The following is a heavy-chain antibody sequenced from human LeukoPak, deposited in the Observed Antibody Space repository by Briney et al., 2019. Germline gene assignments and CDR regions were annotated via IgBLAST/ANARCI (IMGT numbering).Heavy chain of an antibody. CDR3: ARAWIGKQLGSFHYYYGMDV. CDR2: ISSSSSYI. CDR1: GFTFSSYS. Sequence: GGSLRLSCAASGFTFSSYSMSWVRQAPGKGLEWVSSISSSSSYIYYADSVKGRFTISRDNAKNSLYLQMNSLRAEDTAVYYCARAWIGKQLGSFHYYYGMDVWGQGTTVTVSS. V-gene: IGHV3-21*01. J-gene: IGHJ6*02. D-gene: IGHD6-6*01.